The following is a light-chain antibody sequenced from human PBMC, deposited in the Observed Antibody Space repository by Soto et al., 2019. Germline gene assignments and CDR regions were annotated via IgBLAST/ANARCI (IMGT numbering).Light chain of an antibody. V-gene: IGKV3-20*01. Sequence: EIVLTQSPGTLSLSPGERATLSCRASQSVASSHLAWYRQKPGQTPRLLIYDASSRATGIPDRIIGSGSGTDFTITISRLETEDFAVYYCQQYGSATFTFGPGTKVDIK. CDR1: QSVASSH. J-gene: IGKJ3*01. CDR3: QQYGSATFT. CDR2: DAS.